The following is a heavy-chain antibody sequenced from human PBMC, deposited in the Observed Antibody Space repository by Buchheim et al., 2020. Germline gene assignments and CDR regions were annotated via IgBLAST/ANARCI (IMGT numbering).Heavy chain of an antibody. CDR1: GFTFSSYG. D-gene: IGHD3-10*01. CDR2: ISYDGSNQ. CDR3: AKVITMVRGYYYYGMDV. J-gene: IGHJ6*02. V-gene: IGHV3-30*18. Sequence: QVQLVESGGGVVQPGRSLRLSCAASGFTFSSYGMHWVRQAPGKGLEWVAVISYDGSNQYYADSVKGRFTISRDNSKNTLYLQMNSLRAEDTAVYYCAKVITMVRGYYYYGMDVWGQGTT.